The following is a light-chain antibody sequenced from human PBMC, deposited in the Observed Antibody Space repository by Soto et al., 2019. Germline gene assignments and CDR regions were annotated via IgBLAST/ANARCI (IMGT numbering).Light chain of an antibody. V-gene: IGKV1-5*01. CDR1: RSVNTW. Sequence: DIQMTQSPSTLSASVGDRVTITCRASRSVNTWLAWYQQKPGNAPKLLIHHASTLESGVPSRFSGSGSGTEFTLTISSLQPDDFATYYCQQYHFFWTFGQGTKVEI. J-gene: IGKJ1*01. CDR2: HAS. CDR3: QQYHFFWT.